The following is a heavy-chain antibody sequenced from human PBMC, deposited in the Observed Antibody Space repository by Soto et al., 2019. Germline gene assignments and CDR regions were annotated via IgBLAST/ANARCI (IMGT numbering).Heavy chain of an antibody. Sequence: GGSLRLSCAASGFTFITYSMNWVRQAPGKGLEWVSSIDSSSRYIYYADSVKGRFTISRDDAKKSLYLQMNSLRPEDTAVYFCARDPSYCASTTCHIDYWGQGTLVTVSS. D-gene: IGHD2-2*01. J-gene: IGHJ4*02. CDR3: ARDPSYCASTTCHIDY. CDR1: GFTFITYS. V-gene: IGHV3-21*01. CDR2: IDSSSRYI.